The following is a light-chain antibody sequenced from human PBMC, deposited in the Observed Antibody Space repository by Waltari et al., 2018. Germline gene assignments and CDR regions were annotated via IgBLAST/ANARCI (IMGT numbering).Light chain of an antibody. CDR1: QSISNY. V-gene: IGKV1-5*03. Sequence: DIQMTQSPSTLSASVGDTTTITCRASQSISNYLAWYQQKPGKAPKLLIYKASSSGSGLPSRFSGSGSGTEFTLTISSLQPDDFATYYCQQYNTYSSFGQGTKLEIK. CDR2: KAS. J-gene: IGKJ2*03. CDR3: QQYNTYSS.